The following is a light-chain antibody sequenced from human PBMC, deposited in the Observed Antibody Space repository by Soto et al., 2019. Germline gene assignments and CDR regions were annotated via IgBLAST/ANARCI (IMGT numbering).Light chain of an antibody. J-gene: IGKJ5*01. CDR1: QSVSSSY. CDR3: QHYVSSPPIT. CDR2: GVS. Sequence: EIALTQSPGPLSLSPGERATLSCRASQSVSSSYLAWYQQKPGQAPRLLIYGVSSRATGIPDRFSGSGSGKDCTLTISRLEPEDFAVYYCQHYVSSPPITFGQGTLLEIK. V-gene: IGKV3-20*01.